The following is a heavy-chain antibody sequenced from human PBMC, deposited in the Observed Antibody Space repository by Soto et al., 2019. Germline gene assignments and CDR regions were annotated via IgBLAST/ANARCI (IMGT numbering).Heavy chain of an antibody. CDR2: ISRLDNP. Sequence: SETLSLTCSVSGVSIGSDSNFWSWIRQYPGKGLEWIGYISRLDNPYFHPSFKSRVTMSIDRSRNLFYLNLSSMTAADRAVYYCARGAGYDPFDYWGQGVLVTVS. CDR1: GVSIGSDSNF. J-gene: IGHJ4*02. D-gene: IGHD5-12*01. CDR3: ARGAGYDPFDY. V-gene: IGHV4-30-2*06.